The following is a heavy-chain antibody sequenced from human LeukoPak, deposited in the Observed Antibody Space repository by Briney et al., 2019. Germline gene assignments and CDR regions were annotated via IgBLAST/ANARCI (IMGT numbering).Heavy chain of an antibody. CDR1: GGSISSDNYY. CDR3: ARRAAAAGTPFDY. CDR2: IYIIGST. V-gene: IGHV4-61*02. J-gene: IGHJ4*02. D-gene: IGHD6-13*01. Sequence: PSQALSLTCTVSGGSISSDNYYWNWIRQPAGKGLEWIGRIYIIGSTNYNPSLKSRVTISVDTSKNQFSLKLRSVTAADTAVYYCARRAAAAGTPFDYWGQGTLVTVSS.